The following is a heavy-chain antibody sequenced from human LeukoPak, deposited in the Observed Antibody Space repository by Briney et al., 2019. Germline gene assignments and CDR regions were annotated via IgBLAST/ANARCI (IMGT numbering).Heavy chain of an antibody. V-gene: IGHV4-30-4*02. CDR2: IYYSGST. J-gene: IGHJ5*02. D-gene: IGHD3-3*01. Sequence: SETLSLTCTVSGGSISSGDYSWSWIRQPPGKGLEWIGYIYYSGSTYYNPSLKSRVTISVDTSKNQFSLKLSSVTAADTAVYYCARDPGASIFGVVNHWFDPWGQGTLVTVSS. CDR1: GGSISSGDYS. CDR3: ARDPGASIFGVVNHWFDP.